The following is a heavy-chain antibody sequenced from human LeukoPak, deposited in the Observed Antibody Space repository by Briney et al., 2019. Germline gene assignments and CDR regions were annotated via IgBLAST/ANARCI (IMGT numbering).Heavy chain of an antibody. CDR1: GFTFSFYE. V-gene: IGHV3-48*03. CDR2: INSGGTSI. Sequence: GGSLRLSCATSGFTFSFYEMNWVRQAPGKGLEWVSYINSGGTSIYYADSVKGRFTVSRDNAKNSLYLQMNSLRAEDTAVYYCTRDREKYYYDSSGSAPDFDSWGQGTLVTVSS. D-gene: IGHD3-22*01. J-gene: IGHJ4*02. CDR3: TRDREKYYYDSSGSAPDFDS.